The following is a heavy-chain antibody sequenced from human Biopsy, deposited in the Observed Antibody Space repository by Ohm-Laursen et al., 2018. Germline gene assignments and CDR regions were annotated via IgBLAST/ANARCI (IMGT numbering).Heavy chain of an antibody. J-gene: IGHJ4*02. D-gene: IGHD1-26*01. CDR3: ARGPHSGSHSCFDY. Sequence: SVKVSCKAPEGTFSNYGVNWVRQAPGQGLEWLGGIIPMFGTANYAQMFQGRVTISADESTSTSYMELSSLTTEDTAIYYCARGPHSGSHSCFDYWGRGTLVTVSS. CDR2: IIPMFGTA. CDR1: EGTFSNYG. V-gene: IGHV1-69*13.